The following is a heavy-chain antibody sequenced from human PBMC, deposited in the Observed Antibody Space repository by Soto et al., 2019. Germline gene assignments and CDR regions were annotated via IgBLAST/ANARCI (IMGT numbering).Heavy chain of an antibody. CDR3: ARHRAVAPPGGYSYYYGMDV. Sequence: GESLKISCKGSGYSFTSYWIGWVRQMPGKGLEWMGIIYPGDSDTRYSPSFQGQVTISADKSISTAYLQWSSLKASDTAMYYCARHRAVAPPGGYSYYYGMDVWGQGTRVAVSS. D-gene: IGHD2-15*01. V-gene: IGHV5-51*01. CDR2: IYPGDSDT. CDR1: GYSFTSYW. J-gene: IGHJ6*02.